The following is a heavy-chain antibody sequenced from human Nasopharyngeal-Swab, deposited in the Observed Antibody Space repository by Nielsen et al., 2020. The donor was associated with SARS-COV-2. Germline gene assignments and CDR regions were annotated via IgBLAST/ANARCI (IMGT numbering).Heavy chain of an antibody. CDR1: GGSFSGYY. CDR3: ARASRRGDAFEI. J-gene: IGHJ3*02. V-gene: IGHV4-34*01. Sequence: SETLSLTCAVYGGSFSGYYWSWIRQPPGKGLEWIGEINHSGSTNYNPSLKSRVTISVDTSKNQFSLKLSSVTAADTAVYYCARASRRGDAFEIWGQGTMVTVSS. CDR2: INHSGST.